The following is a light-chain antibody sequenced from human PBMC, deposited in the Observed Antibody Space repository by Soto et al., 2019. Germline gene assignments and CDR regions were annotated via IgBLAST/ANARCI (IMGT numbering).Light chain of an antibody. V-gene: IGLV3-1*01. J-gene: IGLJ1*01. CDR2: QDN. Sequence: SYELTQPPSVSVSPGQTASISCSGDKLGDKYACWYQQRPGQSPVLVIYQDNKRPSGIPERFSGSNSGNIATLTISGTQAMDEADYYCQAWDSSTASYVFGTGTKLTVL. CDR3: QAWDSSTASYV. CDR1: KLGDKY.